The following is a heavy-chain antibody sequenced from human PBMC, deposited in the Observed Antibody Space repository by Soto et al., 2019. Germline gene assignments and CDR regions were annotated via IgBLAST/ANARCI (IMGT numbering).Heavy chain of an antibody. CDR2: ISGSGGST. V-gene: IGHV3-23*01. Sequence: GGSLRLSCAACGFTFSSYAMSWVRQAPGKGLEWVSAISGSGGSTYYADSVKGRFTISRDNSKNTLYLQMNSLRAEDTAVYYCAPGLYYYDSSGYSYWGQGTLVTVSS. CDR1: GFTFSSYA. D-gene: IGHD3-22*01. J-gene: IGHJ4*02. CDR3: APGLYYYDSSGYSY.